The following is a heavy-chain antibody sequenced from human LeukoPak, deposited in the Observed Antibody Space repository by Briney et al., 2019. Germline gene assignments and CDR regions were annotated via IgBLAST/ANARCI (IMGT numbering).Heavy chain of an antibody. CDR1: GGSISSYY. J-gene: IGHJ4*02. D-gene: IGHD5-18*01. V-gene: IGHV4-59*01. CDR2: IYYSGST. CDR3: GCGYSYGYFDY. Sequence: PSETLSLTCTVSGGSISSYYWSWIRQPPGKGLEWIGYIYYSGSTNYNPSLKSRVTISVDTSKNQFSLKLSSVTAADTAVYYCGCGYSYGYFDYWGQGTLVTVPS.